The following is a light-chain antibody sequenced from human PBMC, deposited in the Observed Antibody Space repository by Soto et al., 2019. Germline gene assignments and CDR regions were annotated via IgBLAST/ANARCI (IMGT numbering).Light chain of an antibody. CDR1: QSVSSY. J-gene: IGKJ4*01. Sequence: EIVLTQSPATLSLSPGARATLSCRASQSVSSYLAWYQQKPGQAPGLLIYDASNRATGIPARFSGSGSGTDFTLTISSLEPADFAIYYCQQRSNWPPVTFGGGTKVEIK. V-gene: IGKV3-11*01. CDR2: DAS. CDR3: QQRSNWPPVT.